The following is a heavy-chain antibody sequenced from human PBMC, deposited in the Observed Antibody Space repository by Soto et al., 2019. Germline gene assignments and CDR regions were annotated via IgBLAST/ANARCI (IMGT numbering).Heavy chain of an antibody. V-gene: IGHV4-34*01. D-gene: IGHD6-13*01. CDR1: GGSFSGYY. Sequence: PSETLSLTCAVYGGSFSGYYWSWIRHPPGKGLEWIGEINHSGSTNYNPSLKSRVTISVDTSKNQFSLKLSSVTDADTAVYYCARGFSHYYSSSSYGMEVWGQGTTVTVSS. J-gene: IGHJ6*02. CDR3: ARGFSHYYSSSSYGMEV. CDR2: INHSGST.